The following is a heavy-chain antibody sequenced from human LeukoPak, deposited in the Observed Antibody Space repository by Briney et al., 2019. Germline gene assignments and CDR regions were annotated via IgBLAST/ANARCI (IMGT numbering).Heavy chain of an antibody. CDR1: GFTFSSYA. CDR2: ISASGGST. J-gene: IGHJ4*02. Sequence: PGGSLRLSCAASGFTFSSYAMSWVRQAPGKGLEWVSAISASGGSTYYADSVKGRFTISRDNAKHSLYLQMNSLRAEDTAVYYCAKDLIPYLLGYYFDYWGQGTLVTVSS. D-gene: IGHD7-27*01. CDR3: AKDLIPYLLGYYFDY. V-gene: IGHV3-23*01.